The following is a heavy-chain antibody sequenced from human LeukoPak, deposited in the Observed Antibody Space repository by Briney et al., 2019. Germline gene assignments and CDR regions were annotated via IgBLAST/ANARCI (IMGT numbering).Heavy chain of an antibody. D-gene: IGHD3-3*01. Sequence: ASVKVSCKASGYTFTSYGISWVRQAPGQGLEWMGWISAYNGNTNYAQKLQGRVTMTTDTSTSTAYMELRSLRSDDTAVYYCATQLYLKYYDFWSGYRYWGQGTLVTVSS. V-gene: IGHV1-18*01. J-gene: IGHJ4*02. CDR3: ATQLYLKYYDFWSGYRY. CDR1: GYTFTSYG. CDR2: ISAYNGNT.